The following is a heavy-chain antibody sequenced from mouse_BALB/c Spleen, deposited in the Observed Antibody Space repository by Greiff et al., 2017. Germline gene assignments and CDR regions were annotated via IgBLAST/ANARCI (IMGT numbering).Heavy chain of an antibody. CDR2: ISSGGSYT. CDR1: GFTFSSYA. CDR3: ARQNGGYAMDY. V-gene: IGHV5-9-3*01. J-gene: IGHJ4*01. Sequence: EVQGVESGGGLVKPGGSLKLSCAASGFTFSSYAMSWVRQTPEKRLEWVATISSGGSYTYYPDSVKGRFTISRDNAKNTLYLQMSSLRSEDTAMYYCARQNGGYAMDYWGQGTSVTVSS.